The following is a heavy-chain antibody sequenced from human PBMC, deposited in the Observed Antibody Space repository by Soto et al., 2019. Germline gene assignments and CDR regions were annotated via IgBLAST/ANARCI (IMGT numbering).Heavy chain of an antibody. CDR2: IWYDGSNK. V-gene: IGHV3-33*01. Sequence: QVQLVESGGGVVQPGRSLRLSCAASGFIFNRYGMHWVRQVPGKGLEWVADIWYDGSNKNYADSVKGRFTISRDNSKNTLSLQMNSLRAEDMVVYYCARGPGRPPLRNYGMDVWGQGTTVTVSS. CDR1: GFIFNRYG. J-gene: IGHJ6*02. CDR3: ARGPGRPPLRNYGMDV.